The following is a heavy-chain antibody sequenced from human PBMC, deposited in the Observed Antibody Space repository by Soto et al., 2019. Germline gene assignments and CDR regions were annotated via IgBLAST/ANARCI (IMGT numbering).Heavy chain of an antibody. D-gene: IGHD6-19*01. Sequence: SETLSLTCTVSGGPISSSSYYWGWIRQPPGKGLEWIGSIYYSGYTYYNPSLKSRVTISVDTSKDQFSLKLSSVTAVDTAVYYCARSGIAVHWYFDRWGRGTLVTVSS. CDR3: ARSGIAVHWYFDR. J-gene: IGHJ2*01. CDR1: GGPISSSSYY. V-gene: IGHV4-39*01. CDR2: IYYSGYT.